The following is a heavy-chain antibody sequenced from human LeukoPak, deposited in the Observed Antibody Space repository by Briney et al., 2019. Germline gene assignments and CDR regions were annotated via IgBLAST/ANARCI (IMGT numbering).Heavy chain of an antibody. CDR1: GFTFGSYG. Sequence: QSGGSLRLSCAASGFTFGSYGMSWVRQAPGKGLEWVSFITPNADRTSYADSVEGRFNISRDNPRNTLYMQMNSLRDEDTALYYCAIMHGYYDGSGYWVQWGQGTLVTVSS. CDR3: AIMHGYYDGSGYWVQ. D-gene: IGHD3-22*01. CDR2: ITPNADRT. V-gene: IGHV3-23*01. J-gene: IGHJ1*01.